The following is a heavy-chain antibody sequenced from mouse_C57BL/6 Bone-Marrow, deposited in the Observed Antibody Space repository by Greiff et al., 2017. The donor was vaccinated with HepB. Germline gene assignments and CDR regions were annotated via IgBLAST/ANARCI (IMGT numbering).Heavy chain of an antibody. J-gene: IGHJ4*01. CDR2: IWSGGST. V-gene: IGHV2-2*01. CDR3: AREIYYYGSSLMDY. Sequence: QVQLKESGPGLVQPSQSLSITCTVSGFSLTSYGVHWVRQSPGKGLEWLGVIWSGGSTDFNAAFISRLSISKDNSKSQVFFKMNSLQADDTAIYYCAREIYYYGSSLMDYWGQGTSVTVSS. D-gene: IGHD1-1*01. CDR1: GFSLTSYG.